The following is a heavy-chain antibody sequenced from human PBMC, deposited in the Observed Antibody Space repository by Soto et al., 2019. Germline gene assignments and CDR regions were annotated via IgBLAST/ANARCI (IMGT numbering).Heavy chain of an antibody. V-gene: IGHV3-21*01. D-gene: IGHD3-16*01. J-gene: IGHJ1*01. CDR3: VRSPKIGVRGAF. Sequence: PVGSLRLSCIGSGFSFSAYNMNWVRQAPGKGLEWVSSIKVGSSRIYQPDSMKGWFTISRDDARNSVYLQINSLRAEDTALYFCVRSPKIGVRGAFWGRGTQVTVSS. CDR1: GFSFSAYN. CDR2: IKVGSSRI.